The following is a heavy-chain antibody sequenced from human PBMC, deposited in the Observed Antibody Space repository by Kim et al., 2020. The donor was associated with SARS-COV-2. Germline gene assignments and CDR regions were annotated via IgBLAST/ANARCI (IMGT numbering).Heavy chain of an antibody. V-gene: IGHV3-9*01. CDR2: ISWDSGTV. CDR1: GFTFDGYP. D-gene: IGHD3-16*02. CDR3: TKGGGVGSYQYYFDS. J-gene: IGHJ4*02. Sequence: GGSLRLSCAASGFTFDGYPMHWVRQAPGKGLEWVSGISWDSGTVGYADSVKGRFTISRDNAKNSLDLQMNSLRAEDTALYYCTKGGGVGSYQYYFDSCGQGTLVTVSS.